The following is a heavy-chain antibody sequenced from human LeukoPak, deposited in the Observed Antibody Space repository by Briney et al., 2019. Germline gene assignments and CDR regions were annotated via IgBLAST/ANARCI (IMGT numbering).Heavy chain of an antibody. J-gene: IGHJ4*02. CDR1: GFTFSSYW. V-gene: IGHV3-7*01. Sequence: GGSLRLSCAASGFTFSSYWMSWVRQAPGQGLEWVANIKQDGSEKYYVDSVKGRFTISRDNAKNSLYLQMNSLRAEDTAVYYCARVEFDAGSPFDYWGQGTQVTVSS. CDR3: ARVEFDAGSPFDY. D-gene: IGHD2-8*01. CDR2: IKQDGSEK.